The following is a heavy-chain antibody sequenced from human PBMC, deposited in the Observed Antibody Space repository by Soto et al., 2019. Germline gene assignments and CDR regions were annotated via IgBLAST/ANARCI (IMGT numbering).Heavy chain of an antibody. V-gene: IGHV1-3*01. J-gene: IGHJ4*02. D-gene: IGHD6-19*01. CDR2: INAGNGNT. CDR3: ARDGAVAGDSNFDY. CDR1: GYTFTRYA. Sequence: ASVKVSCKASGYTFTRYAMHWVRQAPGQRLEWMGWINAGNGNTKYSQKFQGRVTITTDTSASTAYMELSSLRSEDTAVYYCARDGAVAGDSNFDYCGQGTLVNVSS.